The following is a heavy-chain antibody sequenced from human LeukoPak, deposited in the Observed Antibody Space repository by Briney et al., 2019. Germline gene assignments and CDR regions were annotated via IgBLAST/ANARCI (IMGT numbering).Heavy chain of an antibody. CDR3: ARVSSFGEQDYYYMDV. J-gene: IGHJ6*03. CDR2: IYYSGST. D-gene: IGHD3-10*01. CDR1: GGSISSSSYY. Sequence: SETLSLTCTVSGGSISSSSYYWGWIRQPPGKGLEWIGSIYYSGSTYYNPSLKSRVTISVDTSKNQFSLKLSSVTAADTAVYYCARVSSFGEQDYYYMDVWGKGTTVTVSS. V-gene: IGHV4-39*07.